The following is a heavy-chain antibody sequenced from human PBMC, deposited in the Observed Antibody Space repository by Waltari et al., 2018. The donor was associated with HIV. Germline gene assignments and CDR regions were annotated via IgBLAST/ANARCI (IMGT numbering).Heavy chain of an antibody. CDR3: GRGPGRSVDY. CDR2: INTKTGNP. J-gene: IGHJ4*02. V-gene: IGHV7-4-1*02. CDR1: GYTLPTFA. Sequence: QVHLVQSGSELQKPRASVKVSCQASGYTLPTFAIIWVRQAPGQGLEWMGWINTKTGNPTYAQGFTGRFVFSLDTSVTTAYLQISSLRAEDTAVYYCGRGPGRSVDYWGQGTLVTVSS. D-gene: IGHD3-10*01.